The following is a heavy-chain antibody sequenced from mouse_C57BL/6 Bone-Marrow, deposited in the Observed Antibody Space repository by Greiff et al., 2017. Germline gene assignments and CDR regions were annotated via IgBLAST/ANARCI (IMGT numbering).Heavy chain of an antibody. Sequence: EVKLMESEGGLVQPGSSMKLSCTASGFTFSDYYMAWVRQVPEKGLEWVANINYDGSSTYYLDSLKSRFIISRDNAKNILYLQMSSLKSEDTATYYCARLSSGYVVLDYWGQGTTLTVSS. J-gene: IGHJ2*01. V-gene: IGHV5-16*01. CDR3: ARLSSGYVVLDY. CDR1: GFTFSDYY. CDR2: INYDGSST. D-gene: IGHD3-2*02.